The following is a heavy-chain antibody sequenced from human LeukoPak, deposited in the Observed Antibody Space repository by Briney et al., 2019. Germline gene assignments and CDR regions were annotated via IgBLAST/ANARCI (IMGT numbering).Heavy chain of an antibody. CDR3: AREYRRFYSSSWHRNWFDP. Sequence: PSETLSLTCTVSGGSISSYYWSWIRQPPGKGLEWIGYIYYSGSTNYNPSLKSRVTISVDTSKNQFSLKLSSVTAADTAVYYCAREYRRFYSSSWHRNWFDPWGQGTLVTVSS. D-gene: IGHD6-13*01. CDR2: IYYSGST. J-gene: IGHJ5*02. V-gene: IGHV4-59*12. CDR1: GGSISSYY.